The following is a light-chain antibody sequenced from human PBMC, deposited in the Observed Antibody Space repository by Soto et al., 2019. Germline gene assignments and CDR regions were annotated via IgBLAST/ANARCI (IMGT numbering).Light chain of an antibody. CDR2: EVT. J-gene: IGLJ3*02. Sequence: QSVLTQPPSASGSPGQSVTISCTGTSSDVGAYNYVSWYQQHADKAPKLVIYEVTKRPSGVPDRFSGSKSANTASLTVSGLQAEDEAEYDCSSFASSNTWVFGGRTKLTVL. CDR3: SSFASSNTWV. V-gene: IGLV2-8*01. CDR1: SSDVGAYNY.